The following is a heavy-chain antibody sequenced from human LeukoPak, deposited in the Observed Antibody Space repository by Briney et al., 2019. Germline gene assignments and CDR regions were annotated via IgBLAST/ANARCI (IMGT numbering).Heavy chain of an antibody. CDR1: GGSISSYY. V-gene: IGHV4-34*01. CDR3: ARVPHYYFGYGYFDT. D-gene: IGHD3-10*01. CDR2: IDQSGAT. Sequence: PSETLSLTCTVSGGSISSYYWSWIRQPPGKRLEWVGEIDQSGATNYNPSLKSRVTISIDTSTKQFSLTLTSMTAADTAVYYCARVPHYYFGYGYFDTWGQGTRVTVSS. J-gene: IGHJ4*02.